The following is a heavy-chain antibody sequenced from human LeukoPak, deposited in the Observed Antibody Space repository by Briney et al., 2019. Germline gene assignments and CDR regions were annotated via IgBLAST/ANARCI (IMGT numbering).Heavy chain of an antibody. CDR1: GFTFSSYS. V-gene: IGHV3-30*02. CDR2: IRYDGSNK. CDR3: AKDFVYGDYDYFQH. Sequence: GGSLRLSCAASGFTFSSYSMNWVRQAPGKGLEWVAFIRYDGSNKYYADSVKGRFTISRDNSKNTLYLQMNSLRAEDTAVYYCAKDFVYGDYDYFQHWGQGTLVTVSS. J-gene: IGHJ1*01. D-gene: IGHD4-17*01.